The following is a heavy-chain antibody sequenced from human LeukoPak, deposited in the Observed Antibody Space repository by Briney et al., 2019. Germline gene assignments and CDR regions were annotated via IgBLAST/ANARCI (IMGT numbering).Heavy chain of an antibody. D-gene: IGHD2-2*01. CDR2: ISGSGGST. V-gene: IGHV3-23*01. J-gene: IGHJ4*02. CDR3: AKSGFGVVVPAAISTFDY. CDR1: GFTFSSYA. Sequence: GGSLRLSCAASGFTFSSYAMSWVRQAPGKGLEWISAISGSGGSTYYADSVKGRFTISRDNSKNTLYLQTNSLRAEDTAVYYCAKSGFGVVVPAAISTFDYWGQGTLVTVSS.